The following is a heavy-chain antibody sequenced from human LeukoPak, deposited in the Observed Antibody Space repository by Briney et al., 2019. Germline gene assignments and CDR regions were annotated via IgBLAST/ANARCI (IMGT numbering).Heavy chain of an antibody. CDR3: AREFGEFTNYYYYYYMDV. CDR2: IYYSGSN. D-gene: IGHD3-10*01. CDR1: GGSISSYY. V-gene: IGHV4-59*01. J-gene: IGHJ6*03. Sequence: SETLSLTCTVSGGSISSYYWSWIRQPPGKGLEWIGYIYYSGSNNYNPSLKSRVTISVETSKNQFSLKLSSVTAADTAVYYCAREFGEFTNYYYYYYMDVWGKGTTVTVSS.